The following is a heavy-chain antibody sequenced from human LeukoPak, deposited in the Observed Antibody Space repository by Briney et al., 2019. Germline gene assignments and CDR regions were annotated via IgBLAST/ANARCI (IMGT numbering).Heavy chain of an antibody. D-gene: IGHD3-10*01. Sequence: PSETLSLTCTVSGGSINSYYWSWIRQPPGKGLEWIGYIYYSGSTNYNPSLKSRVTISVDTSKNQFSLKLSSVTAADTAVYYCARGPPGGQFDPSGQGTLVTVSS. CDR3: ARGPPGGQFDP. CDR1: GGSINSYY. CDR2: IYYSGST. J-gene: IGHJ5*02. V-gene: IGHV4-59*01.